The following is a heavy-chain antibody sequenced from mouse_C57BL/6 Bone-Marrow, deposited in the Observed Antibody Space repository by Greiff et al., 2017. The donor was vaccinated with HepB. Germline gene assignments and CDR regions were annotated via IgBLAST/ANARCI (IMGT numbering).Heavy chain of an antibody. V-gene: IGHV5-4*01. CDR3: ASVDCEPYRAWFAY. CDR2: ISDGGSYT. Sequence: EVHLVESGGGLVKPGGSLKLSCAASGFTFSSYAMSWVRQTPEKRLEWVATISDGGSYTYYPDNVKGRFTIARDNAKNNLYLQMSHLKSEDTAMYYCASVDCEPYRAWFAYWGQGTLVTVSA. J-gene: IGHJ3*01. CDR1: GFTFSSYA. D-gene: IGHD6-1*01.